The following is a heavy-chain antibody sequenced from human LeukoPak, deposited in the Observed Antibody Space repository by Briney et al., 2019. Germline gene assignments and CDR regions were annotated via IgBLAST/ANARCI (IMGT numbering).Heavy chain of an antibody. CDR3: ARGRTFRRGNLAVYYYYYMDV. D-gene: IGHD4-23*01. CDR1: GVTFSRYA. V-gene: IGHV3-30*04. J-gene: IGHJ6*03. Sequence: RGGLRVSCAAPGVTFSRYAMRRGRQGPGKGAGGGGDISYVRNKKYYADSVKGRFTISRDNSKNTLYLQMNSLRAEDTAVYYCARGRTFRRGNLAVYYYYYMDVWGKGTTVTVSS. CDR2: ISYVRNKK.